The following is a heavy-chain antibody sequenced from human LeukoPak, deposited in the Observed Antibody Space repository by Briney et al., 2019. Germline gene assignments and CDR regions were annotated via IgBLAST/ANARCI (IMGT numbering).Heavy chain of an antibody. CDR3: AREDSGATSAY. V-gene: IGHV1-69*01. J-gene: IGHJ4*02. CDR2: IIPIFGTA. D-gene: IGHD1-26*01. Sequence: SVKVSCKASGGTFSSYAISWVRQAPGHGLGWMGGIIPIFGTANYAQKFQGRVTITADESTSTAYMELSSLRSEDTAVYYCAREDSGATSAYWGQGTLVTVSS. CDR1: GGTFSSYA.